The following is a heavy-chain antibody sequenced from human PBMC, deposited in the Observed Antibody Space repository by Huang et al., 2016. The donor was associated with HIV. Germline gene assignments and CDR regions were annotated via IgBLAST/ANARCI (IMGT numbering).Heavy chain of an antibody. CDR1: GSTDSELS. CDR2: FDPEEGET. V-gene: IGHV1-24*01. Sequence: QVQLVESGAELKKPGASVRVSCKVSGSTDSELSLHWVRQAPEKGLEWGGGFDPEEGETIYAQRLQGRVTMTEETSTDKAYMELSSLRPEDTAVYYCATSTPDVGAGVLRSAFDIWGQGTMVTVSS. CDR3: ATSTPDVGAGVLRSAFDI. D-gene: IGHD2-15*01. J-gene: IGHJ3*02.